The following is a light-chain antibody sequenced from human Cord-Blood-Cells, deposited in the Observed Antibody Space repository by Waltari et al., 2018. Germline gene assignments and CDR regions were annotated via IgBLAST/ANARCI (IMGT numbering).Light chain of an antibody. CDR3: SSYAGSNVVV. Sequence: QSALTQPPSASGSPGQSVTISCTGTSSDVGGHNYFPWYQQNPGKGPKLMIYEVSKRPSGVPDRFSGSKSGNTASLTVSGLQAEDEADYYCSSYAGSNVVVFGGGTKLTVL. V-gene: IGLV2-8*01. CDR1: SSDVGGHNY. CDR2: EVS. J-gene: IGLJ2*01.